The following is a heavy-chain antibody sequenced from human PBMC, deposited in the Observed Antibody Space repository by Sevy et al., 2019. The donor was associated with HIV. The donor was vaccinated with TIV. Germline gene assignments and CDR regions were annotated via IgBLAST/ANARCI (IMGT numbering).Heavy chain of an antibody. CDR1: GFTLSSNA. Sequence: GGSLRLSCAASGFTLSSNAMSWVRQAPGKGLEWVSSISSTGGSTYHAGSVRGRFSISRDNSKNTLYLHMNSLRDEDTAVYYCAKDPNVDTAMAYYFDNGGQGTLVTVSS. CDR3: AKDPNVDTAMAYYFDN. V-gene: IGHV3-23*01. CDR2: ISSTGGST. J-gene: IGHJ4*02. D-gene: IGHD5-18*01.